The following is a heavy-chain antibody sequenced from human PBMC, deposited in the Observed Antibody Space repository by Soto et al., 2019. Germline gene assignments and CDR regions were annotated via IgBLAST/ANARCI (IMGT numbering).Heavy chain of an antibody. CDR3: ARGRPSAKNWFDP. Sequence: QVQLVQSGAEVKKPGASVKVSCKASGYTFTSYAMHWVRQAPGQRLEWMGWINAGNGNTKYSQKFQGRVTITRDTSASTAYMELSSLRSEDTAVYYCARGRPSAKNWFDPWGQGTLVTVSS. CDR1: GYTFTSYA. J-gene: IGHJ5*02. CDR2: INAGNGNT. V-gene: IGHV1-3*01.